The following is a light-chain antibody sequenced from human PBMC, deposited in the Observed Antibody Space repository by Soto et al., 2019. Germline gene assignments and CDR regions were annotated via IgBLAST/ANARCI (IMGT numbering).Light chain of an antibody. CDR3: QERYSVPLFT. CDR2: AAS. J-gene: IGKJ3*01. Sequence: DIEMTQSPSSLSASIGDRVTITCRASQTIGTYLNWFQQKPGKAPKLLIYAASNLQSGVPSRFSGSGSGTDFTLIISSLQPDDFATYFCQERYSVPLFTFGPGTKVDVK. V-gene: IGKV1-39*01. CDR1: QTIGTY.